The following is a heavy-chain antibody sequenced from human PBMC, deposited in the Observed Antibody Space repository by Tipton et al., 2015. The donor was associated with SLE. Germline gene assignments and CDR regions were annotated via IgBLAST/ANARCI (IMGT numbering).Heavy chain of an antibody. J-gene: IGHJ4*02. CDR1: GGSISISSHF. CDR3: ARQFSLYSFDY. CDR2: IYYSGSA. V-gene: IGHV4-39*01. Sequence: TLSLTCTVSGGSISISSHFWGWIRQPPEKGLEWIGSIYYSGSAAYNPSLKSRVTISLDTSKNQFSLMLSSVTAADTAVYYCARQFSLYSFDYWGQGTLVTVSS. D-gene: IGHD2-2*01.